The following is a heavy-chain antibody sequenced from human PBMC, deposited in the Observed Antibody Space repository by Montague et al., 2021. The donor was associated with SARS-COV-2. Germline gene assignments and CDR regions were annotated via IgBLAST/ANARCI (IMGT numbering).Heavy chain of an antibody. J-gene: IGHJ3*02. CDR2: IAVGSGNT. Sequence: SVKVSCKASGFTFTSSAVQWVRQARGQRLEWIGWIAVGSGNTDCAQKFQERVTITRDMSTSTAYMELSSLRSEDTAVYYCAAPYCSSTSCHDAFDIWGQGTMVTVSS. CDR1: GFTFTSSA. CDR3: AAPYCSSTSCHDAFDI. V-gene: IGHV1-58*01. D-gene: IGHD2-2*01.